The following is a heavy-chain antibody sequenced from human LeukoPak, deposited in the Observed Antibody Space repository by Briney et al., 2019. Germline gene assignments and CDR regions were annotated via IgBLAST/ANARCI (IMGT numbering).Heavy chain of an antibody. Sequence: QHGGSLRLSCAASGFTFSTFAMIWVRQPPGNGLEWVSSIFPSGGEIHYADSVRGRFTISRDNSKSILSLQMNTLRAEDTAIYYCATYRQVLLPFESWGQGTLVTVSS. J-gene: IGHJ1*01. CDR3: ATYRQVLLPFES. CDR2: IFPSGGEI. CDR1: GFTFSTFA. D-gene: IGHD5-18*01. V-gene: IGHV3-23*01.